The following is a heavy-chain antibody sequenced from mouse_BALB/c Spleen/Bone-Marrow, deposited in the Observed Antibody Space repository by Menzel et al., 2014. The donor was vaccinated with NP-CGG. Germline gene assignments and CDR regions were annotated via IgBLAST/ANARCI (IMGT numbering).Heavy chain of an antibody. D-gene: IGHD2-4*01. CDR1: GFSLTSYG. CDR2: IWSDGST. Sequence: VMLVESGPGLVSPSQSLSIPCTISGFSLTSYGVHWVRQPPGKGLEWLVVIWSDGSTTYNSALKSRLSISKDNSKSQVFLKMNSLQTDDTAMYYCARSPSTMITGGFAYWGQGTLVTVSA. V-gene: IGHV2-6-1*01. CDR3: ARSPSTMITGGFAY. J-gene: IGHJ3*01.